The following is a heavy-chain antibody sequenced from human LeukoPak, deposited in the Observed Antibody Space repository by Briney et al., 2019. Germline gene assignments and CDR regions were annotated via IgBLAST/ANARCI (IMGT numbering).Heavy chain of an antibody. Sequence: SETLSLTCTVSGGSISSSSYYWGWIRQPPGKGLEWIGSIYYSGSTYYNPSLKSRVTISVDTSKNQFSLKLSSVTAADTAVYYCAREYFDWLTRAYYYYGMDVWGQGTTVTVSS. CDR2: IYYSGST. CDR1: GGSISSSSYY. V-gene: IGHV4-39*07. CDR3: AREYFDWLTRAYYYYGMDV. D-gene: IGHD3-9*01. J-gene: IGHJ6*02.